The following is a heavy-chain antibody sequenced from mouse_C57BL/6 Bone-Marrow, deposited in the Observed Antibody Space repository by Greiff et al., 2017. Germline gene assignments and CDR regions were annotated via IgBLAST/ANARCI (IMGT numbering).Heavy chain of an antibody. CDR1: GFNIKDDY. CDR3: TTCEYDRDAMDY. V-gene: IGHV14-4*01. D-gene: IGHD2-4*01. J-gene: IGHJ4*01. CDR2: IDPENGDT. Sequence: VQLQQSGAELVRPGASVKLSCTASGFNIKDDYMHWVKQRPEQGLEWIGWIDPENGDTEYASKFQGKATITADTSSNTAYLQLSSLTSEDTAVYYCTTCEYDRDAMDYWGQGTSVTVSS.